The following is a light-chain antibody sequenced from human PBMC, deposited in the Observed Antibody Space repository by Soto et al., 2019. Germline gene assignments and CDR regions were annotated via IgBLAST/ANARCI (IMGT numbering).Light chain of an antibody. J-gene: IGLJ1*01. CDR1: SSDIGADDF. CDR2: EVT. CDR3: TSYASSGAYV. V-gene: IGLV2-14*01. Sequence: QSALTQPASVSGSPGQSITISCTGTSSDIGADDFVSWYQHHPDKTPKLIIFEVTYRPTGISHRFSASKSGNTASLTISGLEAEDEAFYYCTSYASSGAYVFGTGTKLTVL.